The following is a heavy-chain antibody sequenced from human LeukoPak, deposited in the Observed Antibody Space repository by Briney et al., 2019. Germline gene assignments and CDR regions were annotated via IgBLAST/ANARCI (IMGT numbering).Heavy chain of an antibody. CDR1: GGSISRHF. CDR2: VSDGGRS. Sequence: PSETLSLTCTVSGGSISRHFWTWIRQPPGKGLEWIGYVSDGGRSNYNPSLKSRVNISLDTSKNRFSLRLASVTAADTAVYYCVAEREGARGIRNWFHPWGQGILVSVSS. V-gene: IGHV4-59*11. D-gene: IGHD3-16*01. CDR3: VAEREGARGIRNWFHP. J-gene: IGHJ5*02.